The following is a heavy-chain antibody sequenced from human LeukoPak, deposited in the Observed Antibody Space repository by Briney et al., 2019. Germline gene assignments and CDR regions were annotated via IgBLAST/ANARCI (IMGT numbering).Heavy chain of an antibody. J-gene: IGHJ4*02. CDR2: IYYSGST. CDR3: ARRFIAAAGHFDY. V-gene: IGHV4-59*01. Sequence: PSETLSLTCTVSGGSISSSYWGWIRQPPGKGLEWIGYIYYSGSTNYNPSLKSRVTISVDTSKNQFSLKLSSVTAADTAVYYCARRFIAAAGHFDYWGQGTLVTVSS. CDR1: GGSISSSY. D-gene: IGHD6-13*01.